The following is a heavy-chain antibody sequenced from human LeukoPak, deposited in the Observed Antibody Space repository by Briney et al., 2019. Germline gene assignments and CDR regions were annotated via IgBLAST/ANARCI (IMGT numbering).Heavy chain of an antibody. CDR1: GVSISNGNYY. Sequence: SETLSLTCSVSGVSISNGNYYWGWVRQPPGEGLEWIGSIYYSGSTYYNPSLKSRVTISADTSKNHFSLKLSSVTAADTAVYYCARVSWGPYNWFGPWGQGTLVTVSS. CDR3: ARVSWGPYNWFGP. CDR2: IYYSGST. V-gene: IGHV4-39*07. D-gene: IGHD3-16*01. J-gene: IGHJ5*02.